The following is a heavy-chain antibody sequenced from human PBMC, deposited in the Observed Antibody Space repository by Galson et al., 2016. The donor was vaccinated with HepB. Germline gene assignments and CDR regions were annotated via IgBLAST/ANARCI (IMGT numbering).Heavy chain of an antibody. CDR1: GFSLSTYAVG. CDR3: VYRSERFQNPGRNDPFDI. J-gene: IGHJ3*02. Sequence: PALVKPTQTLTLTCSFSGFSLSTYAVGVGWIRQPPGKALDWLAHIYWDDDTRYSPSLKSRLTITKDTSKNQVVLTMTNMDPVDTATYYCVYRSERFQNPGRNDPFDIWGQGTMVTVSS. V-gene: IGHV2-5*02. CDR2: IYWDDDT.